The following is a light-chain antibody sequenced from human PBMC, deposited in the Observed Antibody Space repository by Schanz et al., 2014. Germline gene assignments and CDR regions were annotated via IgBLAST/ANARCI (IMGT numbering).Light chain of an antibody. CDR1: QSISSR. CDR3: QQCNSYPLT. V-gene: IGKV1-5*01. J-gene: IGKJ4*01. CDR2: DAS. Sequence: DIQMTQSPSTLSASVGDRVTIACRASQSISSRLAWYQQKPGKAPKFLIFDASSLESGVPSRFSGSGSGTEFTLTISSLQPDDFATYYCQQCNSYPLTFGGGTKVEIK.